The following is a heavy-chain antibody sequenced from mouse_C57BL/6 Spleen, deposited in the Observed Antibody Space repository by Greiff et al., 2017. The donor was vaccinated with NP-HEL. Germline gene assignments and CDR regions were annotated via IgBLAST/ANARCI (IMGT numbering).Heavy chain of an antibody. V-gene: IGHV1-42*01. CDR2: INPSTGGT. D-gene: IGHD1-1*01. CDR3: ARSRVYGSSSFAY. CDR1: GYSFTGYY. J-gene: IGHJ3*01. Sequence: VQLKESGPELVKPGASVKISCKASGYSFTGYYMNWVKQSPEKSLEWIGEINPSTGGTTYNQKFKAKATLTVDKSPSTAYMQLKSLTSEDSAVYYCARSRVYGSSSFAYWGQGTLVTVSA.